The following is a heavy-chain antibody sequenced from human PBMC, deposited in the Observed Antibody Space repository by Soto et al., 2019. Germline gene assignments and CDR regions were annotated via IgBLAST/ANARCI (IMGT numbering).Heavy chain of an antibody. J-gene: IGHJ5*02. CDR3: AREVYYYGSGSYYNSTGP. D-gene: IGHD3-10*01. CDR2: IYYSGST. CDR1: EGSINWSPDY. Sequence: PSETLSLTCTVSEGSINWSPDYWSWIRQPPGKGLEWIGYIYYSGSTYYNPSLKSRVTISVDTSKNQFSLKLSSVTAADTAVYYCAREVYYYGSGSYYNSTGPWGQGTLVTVSS. V-gene: IGHV4-30-4*01.